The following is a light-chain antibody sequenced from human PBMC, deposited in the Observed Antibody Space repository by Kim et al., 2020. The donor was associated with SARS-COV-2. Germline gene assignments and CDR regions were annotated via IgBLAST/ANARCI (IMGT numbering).Light chain of an antibody. CDR1: QGIGNW. CDR2: VAS. Sequence: ASVGDRVIITCRASQGIGNWLAWYQQKPGKAPKLLISVASTLESGVPSRFSGSGSGTDFTLTITNFQPEDSATYYCQQDNSFPLTFGQGTRLEIK. J-gene: IGKJ5*01. V-gene: IGKV1D-12*01. CDR3: QQDNSFPLT.